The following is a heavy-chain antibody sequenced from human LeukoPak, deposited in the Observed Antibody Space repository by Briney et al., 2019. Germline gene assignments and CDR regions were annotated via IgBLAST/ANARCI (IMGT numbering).Heavy chain of an antibody. CDR1: GGSISSSSYY. J-gene: IGHJ6*03. D-gene: IGHD4/OR15-4a*01. CDR2: IYYSGST. V-gene: IGHV4-39*07. Sequence: SETLSLTCTVSGGSISSSSYYWGWIRQPPGKGLEWIGSIYYSGSTYYNPSLKSRVTISVDTSKNQFSLKLSSVTAADTAVYYCARVVRQLTTSYYYYYMDVWGKGTTVTISS. CDR3: ARVVRQLTTSYYYYYMDV.